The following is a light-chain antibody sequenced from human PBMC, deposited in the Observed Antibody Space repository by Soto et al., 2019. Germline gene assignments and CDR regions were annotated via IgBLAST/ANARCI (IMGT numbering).Light chain of an antibody. Sequence: EIVLTQSPATLSLSPGERATFSCRASQSVSRYLAWYQQKPGQAPRLLIYDASNRATGIPARFSGSGSGTDFTLTISSLEPEDFAVYYCQQRSNWPPLTFGGGTKVDIK. CDR3: QQRSNWPPLT. CDR1: QSVSRY. V-gene: IGKV3-11*01. CDR2: DAS. J-gene: IGKJ4*01.